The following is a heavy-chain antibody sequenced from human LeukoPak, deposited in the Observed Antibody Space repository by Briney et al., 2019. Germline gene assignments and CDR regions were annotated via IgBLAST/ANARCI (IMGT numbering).Heavy chain of an antibody. CDR2: IYYSGST. V-gene: IGHV4-39*01. J-gene: IGHJ5*02. CDR1: GGSISSSSYY. Sequence: SETLSLTCTVSGGSISSSSYYWGWIRQPPGKGLEWIGSIYYSGSTYYNPSLKSRVTISVDTSKNQFSLKLSSVTAADTAVYYCARGLKYYYGPRRGVNWFDPWGQGTLVTVSS. D-gene: IGHD3-10*01. CDR3: ARGLKYYYGPRRGVNWFDP.